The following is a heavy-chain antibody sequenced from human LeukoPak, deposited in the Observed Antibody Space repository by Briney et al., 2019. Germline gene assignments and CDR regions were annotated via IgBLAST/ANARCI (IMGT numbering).Heavy chain of an antibody. D-gene: IGHD1-26*01. CDR1: GFTFSSYG. V-gene: IGHV3-33*01. CDR3: ARDGVGAAAFDI. J-gene: IGHJ3*02. Sequence: GGSLRLSCAASGFTFSSYGMHWVRQAPGKGLEWVAVIWYDGSNKYYADSVKGRFTISRDNSKNTLYLQMNSLRAEDTAVYYCARDGVGAAAFDIWGHGTMVTVSS. CDR2: IWYDGSNK.